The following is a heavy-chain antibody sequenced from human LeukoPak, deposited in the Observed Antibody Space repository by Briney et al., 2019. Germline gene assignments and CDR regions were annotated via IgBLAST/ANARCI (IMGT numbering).Heavy chain of an antibody. Sequence: ASVKVSCKASGYTFTTYDINWVRQATGQGLEYMGWMNPNGGNTGYAQKFQGRITMTRNTSISTAYMELTSLRSEDTAVYYCARSSGSYFSYYGMDVWGQGTTVTVSS. J-gene: IGHJ6*02. CDR3: ARSSGSYFSYYGMDV. D-gene: IGHD1-26*01. CDR2: MNPNGGNT. V-gene: IGHV1-8*01. CDR1: GYTFTTYD.